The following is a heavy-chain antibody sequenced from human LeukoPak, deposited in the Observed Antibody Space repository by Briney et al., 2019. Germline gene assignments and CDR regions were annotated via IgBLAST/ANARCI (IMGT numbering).Heavy chain of an antibody. J-gene: IGHJ6*04. CDR1: GFTFADYG. V-gene: IGHV3-20*04. Sequence: PGGSLRLSCAASGFTFADYGMSWVRQVPGKGLEWVSGINWNGGSTGYADSVKGRFTISRDNAKNSLYLQMNSLRAEDTAVYYCAELGITMIGGVWGKGTTVTISS. D-gene: IGHD3-10*02. CDR3: AELGITMIGGV. CDR2: INWNGGST.